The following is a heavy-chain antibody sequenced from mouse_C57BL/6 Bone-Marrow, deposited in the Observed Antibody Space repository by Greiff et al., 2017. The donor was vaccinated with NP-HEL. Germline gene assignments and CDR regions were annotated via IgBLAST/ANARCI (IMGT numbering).Heavy chain of an antibody. CDR2: ISSGGDYI. CDR1: GFTFSSYA. CDR3: TRRQLGQGYFDY. Sequence: EVMLVESGEGLVKPGGSLKLSCAASGFTFSSYAMSWVRQTPEKRLEWVAYISSGGDYIYYADTVKGRVTISRDNARNTLYLQMSSLKSEDTAMYYCTRRQLGQGYFDYWGQGTTLTVSS. J-gene: IGHJ2*01. V-gene: IGHV5S21*01. D-gene: IGHD4-1*02.